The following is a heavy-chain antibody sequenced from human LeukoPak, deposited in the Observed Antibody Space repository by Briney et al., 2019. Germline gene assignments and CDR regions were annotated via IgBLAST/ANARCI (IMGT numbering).Heavy chain of an antibody. V-gene: IGHV3-48*04. CDR2: ISSSGSTI. D-gene: IGHD3-22*01. Sequence: GGSLRLSCAASGFTFSKSPMTWVRQALGKGLEWVSYISSSGSTIYYADSVKGRFTISRDNAKNSLYLQMNSLRAEDTAVYYCAKVHYYDSSGYYYFDYWGQGTLVTVSS. CDR3: AKVHYYDSSGYYYFDY. J-gene: IGHJ4*02. CDR1: GFTFSKSP.